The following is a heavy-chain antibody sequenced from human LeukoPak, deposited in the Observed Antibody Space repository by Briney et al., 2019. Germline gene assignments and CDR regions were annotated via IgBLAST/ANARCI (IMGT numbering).Heavy chain of an antibody. CDR3: TTVVNY. CDR2: IRSKAYGGTT. Sequence: GGSLRLSCAASGFTFSSYGMHWVRQAPGKGLEWVGFIRSKAYGGTTEYAASVKGRFTISRDDSKSIAYLQMNSLKTEDTAVYYCTTVVNYWGQGTLVTVSS. J-gene: IGHJ4*02. D-gene: IGHD4-23*01. V-gene: IGHV3-49*04. CDR1: GFTFSSYG.